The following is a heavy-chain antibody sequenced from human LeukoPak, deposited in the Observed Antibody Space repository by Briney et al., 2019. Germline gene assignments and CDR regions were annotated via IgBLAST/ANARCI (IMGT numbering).Heavy chain of an antibody. CDR1: GYTFTGYY. J-gene: IGHJ4*02. CDR2: INPNSGGT. V-gene: IGHV1-2*02. CDR3: ARTRITIFGVAPHFDY. Sequence: ASVKVSCKASGYTFTGYYMHWVRQAPGQGLEWMGWINPNSGGTNYAQKFQGRVTMIRDTSISTAYMELSRLRSDDTAVYYCARTRITIFGVAPHFDYWGQGTLVTVSS. D-gene: IGHD3-3*01.